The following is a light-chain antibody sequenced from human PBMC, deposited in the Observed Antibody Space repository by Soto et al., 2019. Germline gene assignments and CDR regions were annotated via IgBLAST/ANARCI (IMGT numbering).Light chain of an antibody. CDR1: QSVSSSY. CDR3: QQYGSSPRT. V-gene: IGKV3-20*01. J-gene: IGKJ1*01. CDR2: GAS. Sequence: EIVLTQSPGTLSLSPGERATLSCRASQSVSSSYLAWYQQKPGQAPSLLIYGASSRATGIPDRFSRSGSGTDFTLTISRLEPEDFAVYYCQQYGSSPRTFGQGTKVEIK.